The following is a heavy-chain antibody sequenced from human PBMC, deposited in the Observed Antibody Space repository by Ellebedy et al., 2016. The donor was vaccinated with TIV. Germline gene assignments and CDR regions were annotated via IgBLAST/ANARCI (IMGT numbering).Heavy chain of an antibody. V-gene: IGHV4-31*03. CDR2: IYYSGST. D-gene: IGHD2-2*01. CDR1: GGSISSGGYY. Sequence: SETLSLXXTVSGGSISSGGYYWSWIRQHPGKGLEWIGYIYYSGSTYYNPSLKSRVTISVDTSKNQFSLKLSSVTAADTAVYYCARGRYGVVVPAAPTPHNWFDPWGQGTLVTVSS. CDR3: ARGRYGVVVPAAPTPHNWFDP. J-gene: IGHJ5*02.